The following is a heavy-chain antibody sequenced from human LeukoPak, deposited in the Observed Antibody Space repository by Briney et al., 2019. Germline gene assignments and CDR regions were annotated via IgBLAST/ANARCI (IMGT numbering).Heavy chain of an antibody. D-gene: IGHD3-10*01. V-gene: IGHV3-7*01. CDR3: ARDKGYGSDY. CDR2: IKQDGSQK. J-gene: IGHJ4*02. CDR1: GFTFSDHW. Sequence: GGSLRLSCAASGFTFSDHWMNWVRQAPGMGLEWVACIKQDGSQKYYVDSVKGRFTISRDNAKNSPYLQMSSLRAEDTAMYYCARDKGYGSDYWGPGVQVTVSS.